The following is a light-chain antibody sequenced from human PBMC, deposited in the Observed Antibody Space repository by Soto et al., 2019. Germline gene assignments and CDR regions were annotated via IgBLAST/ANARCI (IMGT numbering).Light chain of an antibody. CDR2: GAS. CDR3: HQFESSLT. V-gene: IGKV3-20*01. J-gene: IGKJ1*01. Sequence: EIVLTQSPGSLSLSPGERATLSCRTSQSVSSRFIAWYQQQPGQAPRLLIFGASVRATGVPDRFSGSGSGTDFTFTISGLEPEDFAVDYCHQFESSLTFGQGTTVE. CDR1: QSVSSRF.